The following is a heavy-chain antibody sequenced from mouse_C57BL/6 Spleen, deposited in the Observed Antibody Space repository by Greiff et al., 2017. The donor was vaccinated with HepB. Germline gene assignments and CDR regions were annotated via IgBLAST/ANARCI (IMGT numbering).Heavy chain of an antibody. Sequence: VQLQQSGAELVKPGASVKISCKASGYAFSSYWMNWVKQRPGKGLEWIGQIYPGDGDTNYNGKFKGKATLTADKSSSTAYMQLSSLTSEDSAVYFCARSPHYYGSSYGAMDYWGQGTSVTVSS. J-gene: IGHJ4*01. CDR1: GYAFSSYW. CDR3: ARSPHYYGSSYGAMDY. CDR2: IYPGDGDT. D-gene: IGHD1-1*01. V-gene: IGHV1-80*01.